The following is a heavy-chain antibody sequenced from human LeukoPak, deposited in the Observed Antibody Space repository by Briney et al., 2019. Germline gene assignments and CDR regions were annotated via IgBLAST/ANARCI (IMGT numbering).Heavy chain of an antibody. D-gene: IGHD2-15*01. CDR3: AREGWGYMDV. J-gene: IGHJ6*03. CDR2: INPNSGDT. V-gene: IGHV1-2*02. Sequence: ASVKVSCKASGYTFTGYYMHWVRQAPGQGLEWMGWINPNSGDTNYAQKFQGRVTMTRDTSISTAYMELRSLRSDDTAVYYCAREGWGYMDVWGKGTTVTVSS. CDR1: GYTFTGYY.